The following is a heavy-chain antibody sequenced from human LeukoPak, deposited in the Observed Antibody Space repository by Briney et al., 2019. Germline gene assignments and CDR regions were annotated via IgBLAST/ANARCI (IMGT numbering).Heavy chain of an antibody. V-gene: IGHV3-73*01. CDR1: GFTFSGSS. J-gene: IGHJ4*02. Sequence: GGSLRLSCAASGFTFSGSSMHWVRQASGKGLEWVGRIRGKANSYATAYAASVKGRFTISRDDSKNTAYLQMNSLKTEDTAVYYCTSSGSRLFDYWGQGTLVTVSS. CDR3: TSSGSRLFDY. CDR2: IRGKANSYAT. D-gene: IGHD6-19*01.